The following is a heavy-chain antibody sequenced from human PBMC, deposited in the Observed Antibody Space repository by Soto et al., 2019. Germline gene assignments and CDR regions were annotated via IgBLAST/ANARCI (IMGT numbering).Heavy chain of an antibody. CDR1: GYIFPSST. J-gene: IGHJ4*02. D-gene: IGHD4-17*01. CDR2: ISAYNGNI. Sequence: QVQLVQSGAEVKKPGASVKVSCKAPGYIFPSSTISWVRQAPGQGLEWMGWISAYNGNIKDAQKFQGRFTMTTDTSTSTAYMELRCLTSDDTAMYYCAIANYGDNDYWGQGTLVTVSS. V-gene: IGHV1-18*01. CDR3: AIANYGDNDY.